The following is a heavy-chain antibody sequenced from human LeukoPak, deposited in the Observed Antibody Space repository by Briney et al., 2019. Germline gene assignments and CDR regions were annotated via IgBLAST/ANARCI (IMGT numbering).Heavy chain of an antibody. V-gene: IGHV3-48*03. CDR3: ARERGKDETAMASLDY. D-gene: IGHD5-18*01. J-gene: IGHJ4*02. Sequence: PGGSLRLSCAASGFTFSSFEMNWVRQAPGKGLEWISYMSGSGTTIYYADSVKGRFTISRDNAKNSLYLQMNSLRVEDTALYYCARERGKDETAMASLDYWGQGTLVTVSS. CDR2: MSGSGTTI. CDR1: GFTFSSFE.